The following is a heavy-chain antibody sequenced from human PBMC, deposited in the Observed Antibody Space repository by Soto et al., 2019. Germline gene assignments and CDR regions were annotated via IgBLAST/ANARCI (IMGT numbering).Heavy chain of an antibody. CDR1: GYTFSDYY. V-gene: IGHV1-46*01. CDR2: VNPSVGDA. Sequence: ASVKVSCKASGYTFSDYYMHWVRQAPGHGPEWMGIVNPSVGDANYAQKFQGRVTMTRDTSTSTAYMELSRLRSDDTAVDYCARGGTTDAFDIWGQGTMVTVSS. J-gene: IGHJ3*02. CDR3: ARGGTTDAFDI. D-gene: IGHD1-1*01.